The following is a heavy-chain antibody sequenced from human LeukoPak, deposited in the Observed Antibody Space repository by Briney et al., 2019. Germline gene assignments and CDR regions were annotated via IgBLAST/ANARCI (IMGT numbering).Heavy chain of an antibody. Sequence: GGSLRLSCAASGFTFDDYAMHWVRQAPGKGLEWVSLISGDGGSTYYADSVKGRFTISRDNSKNSLYLQMNSLRTEDTALYYSAKEHYYDRSGSDFDYWGQGTLVTVSS. V-gene: IGHV3-43*02. CDR3: AKEHYYDRSGSDFDY. D-gene: IGHD3-22*01. CDR2: ISGDGGST. J-gene: IGHJ4*02. CDR1: GFTFDDYA.